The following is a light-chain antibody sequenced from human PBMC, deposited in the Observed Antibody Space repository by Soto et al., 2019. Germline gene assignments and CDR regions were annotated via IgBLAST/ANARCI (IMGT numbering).Light chain of an antibody. J-gene: IGLJ1*01. CDR3: AAWDDSLSGYV. Sequence: QSALTQPPSASGTPGQRVTISCSGSSSNIGSNTVNWHQHLPGTAPKLLMHGNNQRPSGVPDRFSGSKSGTSASLAISGLQSEDEADYYCAAWDDSLSGYVFGTGTKVTVL. CDR1: SSNIGSNT. CDR2: GNN. V-gene: IGLV1-44*01.